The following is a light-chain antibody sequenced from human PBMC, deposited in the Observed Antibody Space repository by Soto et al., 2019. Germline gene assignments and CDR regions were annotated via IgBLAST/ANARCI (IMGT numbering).Light chain of an antibody. CDR2: ATS. CDR1: QNILNY. Sequence: DIQMTQSPSSLSASVGDRVTITCRASQNILNYLNWYQQKPGRAPKLLVYATSSLQSGVPSRFSGSASGTHFTLAISSLQPEDSATYYCQQSYNSPRTFGQGTKVELK. V-gene: IGKV1-39*01. J-gene: IGKJ1*01. CDR3: QQSYNSPRT.